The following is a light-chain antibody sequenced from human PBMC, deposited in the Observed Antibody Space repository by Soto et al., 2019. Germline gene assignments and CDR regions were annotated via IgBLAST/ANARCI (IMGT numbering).Light chain of an antibody. CDR1: QTISNW. CDR2: SAS. Sequence: IQMTQSPSTLSASVGDRVTITCRASQTISNWLAWYQQKPGKAPKLLINSASSLQSGVPSRFSGSGSGTDFTLTISSLQPEDFANYYCQQSSSTPQTFGQGTKVDIK. CDR3: QQSSSTPQT. V-gene: IGKV1-39*01. J-gene: IGKJ1*01.